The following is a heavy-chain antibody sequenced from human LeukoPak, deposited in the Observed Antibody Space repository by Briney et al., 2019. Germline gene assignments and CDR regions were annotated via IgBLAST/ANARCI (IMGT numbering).Heavy chain of an antibody. D-gene: IGHD6-13*01. Sequence: GGSLRLSCAASGFTFSYYSMNWVRQAPGKGLEWVSYISDSSDTMYYADSVKGRFTISRDNAKNSLYLQMNSLRAEDTAVYYCARGYVAAAGPYFDYWGQGTLVTVSS. CDR1: GFTFSYYS. J-gene: IGHJ4*02. V-gene: IGHV3-48*01. CDR2: ISDSSDTM. CDR3: ARGYVAAAGPYFDY.